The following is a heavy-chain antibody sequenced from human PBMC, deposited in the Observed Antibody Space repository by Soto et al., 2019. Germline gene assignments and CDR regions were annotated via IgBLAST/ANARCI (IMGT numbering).Heavy chain of an antibody. J-gene: IGHJ4*02. CDR3: VPLCRYCSTTTPS. D-gene: IGHD2-2*01. CDR2: ISGNGGDYT. Sequence: GGSLRLSCAASEFTFSTYAMSWIRKAPRKGLEWVSAISGNGGDYTYYADSVKGRFTISRDNSKNTLYLQMNSLRAEDTAVYYCVPLCRYCSTTTPSWGQGTLVTVSS. CDR1: EFTFSTYA. V-gene: IGHV3-23*01.